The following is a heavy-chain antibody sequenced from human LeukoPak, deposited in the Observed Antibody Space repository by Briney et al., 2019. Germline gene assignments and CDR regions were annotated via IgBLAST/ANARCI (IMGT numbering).Heavy chain of an antibody. V-gene: IGHV1-18*01. J-gene: IGHJ4*02. CDR3: ARGQYGGYAYYGFDY. D-gene: IGHD5-12*01. CDR1: GYTFTSYG. CDR2: ISAYNGNT. Sequence: ASVKLSCKASGYTFTSYGMSWVRQAPGQGLEWMGWISAYNGNTYYAEKVKGRVTISRDTSKSTAYMELRSLRSGDTAVYYFARGQYGGYAYYGFDYWGQGTLVTVSS.